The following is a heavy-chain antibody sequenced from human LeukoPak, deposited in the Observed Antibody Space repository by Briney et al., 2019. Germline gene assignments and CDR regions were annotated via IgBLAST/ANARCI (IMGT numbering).Heavy chain of an antibody. V-gene: IGHV3-30*02. CDR3: AKDPRIAAAGYYFDY. CDR2: IRYDGSNK. CDR1: GFTFSSYV. D-gene: IGHD6-13*01. J-gene: IGHJ4*02. Sequence: GGSLRLSCAASGFTFSSYVMHWVRQAPGKGLEWVAFIRYDGSNKYYADSVKGRLTISRDNSKNTLYLQMNSLRAEDTAVYYCAKDPRIAAAGYYFDYWGQGTLVTVSS.